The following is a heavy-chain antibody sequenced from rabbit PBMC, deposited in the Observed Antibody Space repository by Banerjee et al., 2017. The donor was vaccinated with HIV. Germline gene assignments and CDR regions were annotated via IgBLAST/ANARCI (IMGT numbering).Heavy chain of an antibody. J-gene: IGHJ4*01. V-gene: IGHV1S40*01. D-gene: IGHD2-1*01. Sequence: QSLEESGGDLVKPGASLTLTCKASGIDFSSYYYMCWVRQAPGKGLEWIACIYTGDGNTYYASWAKGRFTISKTSSTTVTLQMTSLTAADTATYFCVRSPYYAAYVGYGDSYFNLWGPGTLVTVS. CDR2: IYTGDGNT. CDR3: VRSPYYAAYVGYGDSYFNL. CDR1: GIDFSSYYY.